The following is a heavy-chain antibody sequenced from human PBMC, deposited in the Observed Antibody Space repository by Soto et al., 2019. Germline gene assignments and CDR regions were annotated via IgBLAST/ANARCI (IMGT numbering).Heavy chain of an antibody. CDR3: ARDSGSYYYY. CDR2: IYYSGST. CDR1: GGSISSYY. J-gene: IGHJ4*02. Sequence: QVQLQESGPGLVKPSETLSLTCTVSGGSISSYYWSWIRQPPGKGLEWIGYIYYSGSTHYNPSLKSRVTISVDTSKNQFSLKLSSVTAADTAVYYCARDSGSYYYYWGQGTLVTVSS. D-gene: IGHD1-26*01. V-gene: IGHV4-59*01.